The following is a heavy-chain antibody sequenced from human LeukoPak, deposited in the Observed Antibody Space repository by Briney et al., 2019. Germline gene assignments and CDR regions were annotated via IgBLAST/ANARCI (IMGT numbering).Heavy chain of an antibody. Sequence: SQTLSLTCTVSGGSISSYYWSWIRQPPGKGLEWIGYIYYSGSTSYNPSLKSRVTISVDTSKNQFSLKLSSVTAADTAVYYCARGGKYYYDSSGYVTWFDPWGQGTLVTVSS. CDR3: ARGGKYYYDSSGYVTWFDP. D-gene: IGHD3-22*01. CDR2: IYYSGST. J-gene: IGHJ5*02. CDR1: GGSISSYY. V-gene: IGHV4-59*01.